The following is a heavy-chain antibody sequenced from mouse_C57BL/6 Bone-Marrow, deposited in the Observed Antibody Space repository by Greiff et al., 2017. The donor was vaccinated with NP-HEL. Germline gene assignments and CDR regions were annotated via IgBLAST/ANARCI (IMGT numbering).Heavy chain of an antibody. D-gene: IGHD2-4*01. CDR2: IDPSDSYT. Sequence: QVQLKQPGAELVMPGASVKLSCKASGYTFTSYWMHWVKQRPGQGLEWIGEIDPSDSYTNYNQKFKGKSTLTVDKSSSTAYMQLSSLPSEDSAVYYCARGFDYLHWYFDVWGTGTTVTVSS. V-gene: IGHV1-69*01. CDR3: ARGFDYLHWYFDV. J-gene: IGHJ1*03. CDR1: GYTFTSYW.